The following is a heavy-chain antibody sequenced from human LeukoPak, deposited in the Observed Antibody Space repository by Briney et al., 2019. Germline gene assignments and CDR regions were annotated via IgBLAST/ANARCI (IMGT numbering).Heavy chain of an antibody. CDR1: GYTFTGYY. V-gene: IGHV1-2*02. J-gene: IGHJ6*03. Sequence: ASVKVSCKASGYTFTGYYMHWVRQAPGQGLEWMGWINPNSGGTNYAQKFQGTVTMTRDTSISTAYMELSRLRSDDTAVYYCAREVLLWFGELLPERTYYMDVWGKGTAVTISS. CDR2: INPNSGGT. CDR3: AREVLLWFGELLPERTYYMDV. D-gene: IGHD3-10*01.